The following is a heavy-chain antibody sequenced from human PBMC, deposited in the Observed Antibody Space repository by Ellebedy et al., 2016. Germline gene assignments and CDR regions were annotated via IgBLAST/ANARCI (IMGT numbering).Heavy chain of an antibody. Sequence: GESLKISXAASGFTFSNYGMHWVRQAPGTGLQWVANIKQDGSETFHVDSVKGRFSISRDNAKNSLFLQMNSLRVDDTAMYYCARLNWGRFAFDYWGHGTLVTVSS. J-gene: IGHJ4*01. D-gene: IGHD7-27*01. CDR2: IKQDGSET. V-gene: IGHV3-7*01. CDR1: GFTFSNYG. CDR3: ARLNWGRFAFDY.